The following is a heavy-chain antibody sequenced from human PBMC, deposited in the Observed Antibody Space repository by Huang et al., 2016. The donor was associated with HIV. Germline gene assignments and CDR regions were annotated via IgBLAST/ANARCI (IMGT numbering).Heavy chain of an antibody. Sequence: QLQLQESGPGLVKPSETLSLTCTVSGGSIRSDNYYWGWIRQPPGKGLEWIWSIYYIGSTYYIPSLRSRVTITGDTSKNQFSLKMGSVTAADTAVYYCARLPGSITMIRGVITDPYWGQGTLVTVSS. D-gene: IGHD3-10*01. CDR2: IYYIGST. CDR1: GGSIRSDNYY. V-gene: IGHV4-39*01. J-gene: IGHJ4*02. CDR3: ARLPGSITMIRGVITDPY.